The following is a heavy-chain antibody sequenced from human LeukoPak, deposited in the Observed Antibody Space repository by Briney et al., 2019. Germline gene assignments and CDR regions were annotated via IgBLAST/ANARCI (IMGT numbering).Heavy chain of an antibody. J-gene: IGHJ4*02. CDR2: ISGSGGST. V-gene: IGHV3-23*01. Sequence: GGSLRLSCAASGFTFSSYAMSWVRQAPGKGLEWVSAISGSGGSTYYADSVKGRFTISRDNSKNTLYLQMNSLRAEDTAVYYCAKVKVTMVRGVIYYFDCWGQGTLVTVSS. CDR1: GFTFSSYA. CDR3: AKVKVTMVRGVIYYFDC. D-gene: IGHD3-10*01.